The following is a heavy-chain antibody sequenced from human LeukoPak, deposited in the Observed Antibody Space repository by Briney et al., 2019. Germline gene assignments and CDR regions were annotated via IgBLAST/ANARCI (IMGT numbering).Heavy chain of an antibody. D-gene: IGHD2-21*02. CDR1: GFTFSSYA. J-gene: IGHJ4*02. CDR3: ARGVPQAYCGGDCYSYFDY. CDR2: ISYDGSNK. Sequence: GGSLRLSCAASGFTFSSYAMHWVRQAPGKGLEWEAVISYDGSNKYYADSVKGRFTISRDNSKNTLYLQMNSLRAEDTAVYYCARGVPQAYCGGDCYSYFDYWGQGTLVTVSS. V-gene: IGHV3-30-3*01.